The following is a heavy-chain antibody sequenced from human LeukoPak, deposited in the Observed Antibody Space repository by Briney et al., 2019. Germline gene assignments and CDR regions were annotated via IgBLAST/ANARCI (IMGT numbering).Heavy chain of an antibody. Sequence: PSETLSLTCTVSGGSISSGGYYWSWIRQHPGKGLEWIGYIYYSGSTYYNPSLKSRVTISVDTSKNQFSLKLSSVTAADTAVYYCARAVRGELSFDPWGQGTLVTVSS. CDR2: IYYSGST. J-gene: IGHJ5*02. D-gene: IGHD3-10*01. V-gene: IGHV4-31*03. CDR3: ARAVRGELSFDP. CDR1: GGSISSGGYY.